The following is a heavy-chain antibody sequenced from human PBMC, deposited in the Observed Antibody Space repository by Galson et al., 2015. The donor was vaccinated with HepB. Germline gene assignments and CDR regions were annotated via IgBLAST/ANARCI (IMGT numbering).Heavy chain of an antibody. CDR2: ISNPASTI. J-gene: IGHJ5*02. CDR1: GFTFSSYS. D-gene: IGHD3-3*01. V-gene: IGHV3-48*03. Sequence: SLRLSCAASGFTFSSYSMSWVRQAPGKGLEWVSYISNPASTIYYADSVKGRFTMSRDNANSSVDLQMNNLRAEDTAVYYCARVPRFLKWLNGVWFDPWGQGTLVTVSS. CDR3: ARVPRFLKWLNGVWFDP.